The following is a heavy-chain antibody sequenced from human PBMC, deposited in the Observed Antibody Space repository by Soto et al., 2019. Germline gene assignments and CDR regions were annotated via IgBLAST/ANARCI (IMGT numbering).Heavy chain of an antibody. Sequence: QVQLVESGGGVVKPGRSLRLSCADSGFTFSDFGIHWVRQAPGKGLEWEAVISYDGGKKYYADSVKGRFTISRDNSKNRLYLQMNSLRAEDTAEYYCAKPQANFYDCSGYFDYWGQGTLVSVSS. CDR3: AKPQANFYDCSGYFDY. J-gene: IGHJ4*02. D-gene: IGHD3-22*01. CDR2: ISYDGGKK. V-gene: IGHV3-30*18. CDR1: GFTFSDFG.